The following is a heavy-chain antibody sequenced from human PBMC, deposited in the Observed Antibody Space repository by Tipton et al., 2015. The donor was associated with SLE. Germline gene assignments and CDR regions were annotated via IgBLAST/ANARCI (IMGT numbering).Heavy chain of an antibody. CDR3: ARDPNGGYGSFDY. D-gene: IGHD7-27*01. CDR1: GGSISSSPYY. CDR2: IYYSGST. V-gene: IGHV4-39*07. Sequence: TLSLTCSVSGGSISSSPYYWGWIRQPPGKGLEWIASIYYSGSTYYNPSLKSRVTISVDTSKNQFSPKLSSVTAADTAVYYCARDPNGGYGSFDYWGLGALVTVSS. J-gene: IGHJ4*02.